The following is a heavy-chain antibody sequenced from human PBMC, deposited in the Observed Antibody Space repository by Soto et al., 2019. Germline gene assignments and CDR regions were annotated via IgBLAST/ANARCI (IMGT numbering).Heavy chain of an antibody. V-gene: IGHV1-69*10. CDR3: ARGPAQLDT. J-gene: IGHJ5*02. D-gene: IGHD2-2*01. Sequence: SVKVSCKASGGSFSSLVISWLRQAPGQGPEWMGGINPMLGVANFAQKFQDRVTITADESTTTAYMELSSLRSEDTAVYYCARGPAQLDTWGQGSLVTVSS. CDR2: INPMLGVA. CDR1: GGSFSSLV.